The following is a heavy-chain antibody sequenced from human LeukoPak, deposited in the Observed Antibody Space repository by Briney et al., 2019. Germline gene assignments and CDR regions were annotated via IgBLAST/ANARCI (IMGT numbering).Heavy chain of an antibody. D-gene: IGHD6-19*01. CDR1: GFTFDDYA. V-gene: IGHV3-43D*03. J-gene: IGHJ4*02. Sequence: GGSLRLSCAASGFTFDDYAMHWVRQAPGKGLEWVSLISWDGGSTYYADSVKGRFTISRDNSKNSLYLQMNSLRAEDTALYYCAKDRSSGWPSYAFDYWGQGTLVTVSS. CDR3: AKDRSSGWPSYAFDY. CDR2: ISWDGGST.